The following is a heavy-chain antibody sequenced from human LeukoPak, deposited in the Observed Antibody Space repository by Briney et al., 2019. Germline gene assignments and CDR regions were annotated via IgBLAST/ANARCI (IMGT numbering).Heavy chain of an antibody. D-gene: IGHD2-2*01. CDR2: IYYSGST. CDR3: ARGRGQLKRVNPFDY. J-gene: IGHJ4*02. Sequence: PSETLSLTCTVSGGSISSGGYYWSWIRQHPGKGLEWIGYIYYSGSTYYNPSLKSRVTISVDASKNQFSLKLSSVTAADTAVYYCARGRGQLKRVNPFDYWGQGTLVTVSS. CDR1: GGSISSGGYY. V-gene: IGHV4-31*03.